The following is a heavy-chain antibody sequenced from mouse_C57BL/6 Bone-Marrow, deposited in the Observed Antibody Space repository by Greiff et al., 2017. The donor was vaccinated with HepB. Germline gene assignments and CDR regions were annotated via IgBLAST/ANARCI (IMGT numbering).Heavy chain of an antibody. J-gene: IGHJ2*01. V-gene: IGHV1-64*01. Sequence: QVQLQQSGAELVKPGASVKLSCKASGYTFTSYWMHWVKQRPGQGLEWIGMIHPNSGSTNYNEKFKSKATLTVDKSSSTAYMQLSSLTSEDSAVYYCARRPTVEFDYWGQGTTLTVSS. CDR2: IHPNSGST. CDR1: GYTFTSYW. CDR3: ARRPTVEFDY. D-gene: IGHD1-1*01.